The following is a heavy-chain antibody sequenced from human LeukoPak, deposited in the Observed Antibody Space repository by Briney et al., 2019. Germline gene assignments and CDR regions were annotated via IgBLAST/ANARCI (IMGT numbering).Heavy chain of an antibody. V-gene: IGHV3-23*01. D-gene: IGHD3-10*01. CDR3: ASLYDSGSYYNFLDY. J-gene: IGHJ4*02. CDR2: ISGSGGST. CDR1: GFTFSSYF. Sequence: GGSLRLSCAASGFTFSSYFMSWVRQAPGKGLEWVSAISGSGGSTYYADSVKGRFTISRDNSKNTLYLQMNSLRAEDTAVYYCASLYDSGSYYNFLDYWGREPWSPSPQ.